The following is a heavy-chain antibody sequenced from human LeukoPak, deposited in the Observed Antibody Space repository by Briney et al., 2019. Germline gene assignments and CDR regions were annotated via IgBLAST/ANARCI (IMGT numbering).Heavy chain of an antibody. CDR2: ISGSGGST. CDR3: AKAPLTIAVAGTTFDY. V-gene: IGHV3-23*01. J-gene: IGHJ4*02. D-gene: IGHD6-19*01. CDR1: GFTFSSYA. Sequence: GGSLRPSCAASGFTFSSYAMSWVRQAPGKGLEWVSAISGSGGSTYYADSVKGRFTISRDNSKNTLYLQMSSLRAEDTAIYFCAKAPLTIAVAGTTFDYWGQGTLVTVSS.